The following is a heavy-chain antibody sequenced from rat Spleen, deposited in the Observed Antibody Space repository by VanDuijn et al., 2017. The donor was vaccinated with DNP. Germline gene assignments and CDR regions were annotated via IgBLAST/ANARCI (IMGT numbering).Heavy chain of an antibody. J-gene: IGHJ2*01. Sequence: EVQLQASGPGLVKPSQSLSLTCSVTGYSITSNYWGWIRKFPGNKMEWMGYISYSGSTAYNPSLKSRISITRDTSKNQFFLHLNSVTTEDAATYYCARWIFRSNYFDYWGQGVMVTVSS. V-gene: IGHV3-1*01. CDR2: ISYSGST. D-gene: IGHD4-3*01. CDR3: ARWIFRSNYFDY. CDR1: GYSITSNY.